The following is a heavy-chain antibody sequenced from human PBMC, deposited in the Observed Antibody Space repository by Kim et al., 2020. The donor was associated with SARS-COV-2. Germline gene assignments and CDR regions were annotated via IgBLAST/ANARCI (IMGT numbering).Heavy chain of an antibody. Sequence: GGSLRLSCAASGFTFSSYSMNWVRQAPGKGLEWVSYISSSSSTIYYADSVKGRFTISRDNAKNSLYLQMNSLRDEDTAVYYCARDTRMMSPYYYYYGMDVWGQGTTVTVSS. D-gene: IGHD3-16*01. J-gene: IGHJ6*02. V-gene: IGHV3-48*02. CDR1: GFTFSSYS. CDR2: ISSSSSTI. CDR3: ARDTRMMSPYYYYYGMDV.